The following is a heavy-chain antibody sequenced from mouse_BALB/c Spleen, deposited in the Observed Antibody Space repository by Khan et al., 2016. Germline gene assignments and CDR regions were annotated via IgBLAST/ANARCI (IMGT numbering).Heavy chain of an antibody. J-gene: IGHJ2*01. CDR1: GYTFTSYY. D-gene: IGHD2-4*01. Sequence: VQLQESGPELVKPGASVRISCEASGYTFTSYYIHWVKQRPGQGLEWIGWIYPGNVNTKYNEKFKGKATLTADKSSSTAYMQLSSLTSEDSAVYFCARGGLRRGYYFDYWGQGTTLTVSS. CDR2: IYPGNVNT. V-gene: IGHV1S56*01. CDR3: ARGGLRRGYYFDY.